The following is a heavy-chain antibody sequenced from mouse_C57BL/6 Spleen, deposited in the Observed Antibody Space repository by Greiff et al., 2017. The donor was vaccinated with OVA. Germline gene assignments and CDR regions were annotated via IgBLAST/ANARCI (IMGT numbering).Heavy chain of an antibody. V-gene: IGHV3-6*01. CDR1: GYSITSGYY. CDR3: AIYYDYGFDY. Sequence: ESGPGLVKPSQSLSLTCSVTGYSITSGYYWNWIRQFPGNKLEWMGYISYDGSNNYNPSLKNRISITRDTSKNQFFLKLNSVTTEDTATYYCAIYYDYGFDYWGQGTTLTVSS. D-gene: IGHD2-4*01. CDR2: ISYDGSN. J-gene: IGHJ2*01.